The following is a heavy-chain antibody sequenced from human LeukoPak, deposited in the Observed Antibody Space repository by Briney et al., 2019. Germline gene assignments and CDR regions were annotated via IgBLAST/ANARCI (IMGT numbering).Heavy chain of an antibody. J-gene: IGHJ4*02. Sequence: SETLSLTCAVYGGSFSGYYWSWIRQPPGKGLEWIGEINHSGSTNYNPSLKSRVTISVDTSKNQFSLKLSSVTAADTAVYYCARGSIMITFGGVIPIPFDYWGQGTLVTVSS. CDR2: INHSGST. CDR3: ARGSIMITFGGVIPIPFDY. CDR1: GGSFSGYY. V-gene: IGHV4-34*01. D-gene: IGHD3-16*02.